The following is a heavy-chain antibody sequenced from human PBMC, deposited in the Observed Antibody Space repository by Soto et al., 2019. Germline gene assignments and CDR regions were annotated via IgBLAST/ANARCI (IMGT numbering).Heavy chain of an antibody. CDR3: AKTRPVAAKSGYFDY. D-gene: IGHD6-19*01. J-gene: IGHJ4*02. CDR2: ISYDGSNK. CDR1: GFTFSSYG. Sequence: GGSLRLCCAASGFTFSSYGMHWVRQAPGKGLEWVAVISYDGSNKYYADSVKGRFTISRDNSKNTLYLQMNSLRAEDTAVYYCAKTRPVAAKSGYFDYWGQGTLVTVSS. V-gene: IGHV3-30*18.